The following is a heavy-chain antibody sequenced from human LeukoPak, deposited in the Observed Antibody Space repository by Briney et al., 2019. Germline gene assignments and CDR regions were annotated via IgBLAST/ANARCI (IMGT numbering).Heavy chain of an antibody. Sequence: PGGSLRLSCAASGFTFDDYGMSWVRQAPGKGLEWVSGINWNGGSTGYADSVKGRFTISRDNAKNSLYLQMNSLRAEDTALYYCARSGIVVVPAAMVDYYYYMDVWGKGTTVTVSS. CDR1: GFTFDDYG. V-gene: IGHV3-20*04. CDR2: INWNGGST. D-gene: IGHD2-2*01. J-gene: IGHJ6*03. CDR3: ARSGIVVVPAAMVDYYYYMDV.